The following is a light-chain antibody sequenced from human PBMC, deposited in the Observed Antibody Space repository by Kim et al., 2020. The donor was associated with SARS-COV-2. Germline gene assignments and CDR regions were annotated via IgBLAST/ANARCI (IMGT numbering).Light chain of an antibody. J-gene: IGLJ1*01. CDR2: SNN. V-gene: IGLV1-44*01. CDR3: AAWDESLNGYV. CDR1: SSNIGSNT. Sequence: QSVLTQPPSASGTPGQRVTISCSVSSSNIGSNTVNWYQQLPGTAPKLLIYSNNQRPSGVPDRFSGSKSGTSASLAISGLQSEDEADYYCAAWDESLNGYVFGTGTKVTVL.